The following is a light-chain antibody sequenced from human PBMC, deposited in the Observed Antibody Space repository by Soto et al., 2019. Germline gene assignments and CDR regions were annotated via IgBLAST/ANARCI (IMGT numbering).Light chain of an antibody. V-gene: IGKV3-20*01. CDR1: QSITRS. CDR3: QQHGTSPFT. J-gene: IGKJ3*01. CDR2: GAS. Sequence: EIVMTQSPATLSVYPGERATLSCRASQSITRSLAWFQQKPGQAPRLLIYGASNRATGIPDRFSGSGSGTDFTLTISRLEHEDFAVYYCQQHGTSPFTFGHGTKADIK.